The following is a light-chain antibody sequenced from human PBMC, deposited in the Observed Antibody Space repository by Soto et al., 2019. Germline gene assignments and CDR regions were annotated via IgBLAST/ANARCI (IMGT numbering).Light chain of an antibody. Sequence: DIVMTQSPDSLAVSLVERATINCKSRQSVLYSSNNMNYLAWYQQKPGQPPKLLIYWASTLESGVPDRFSGSGSGTDFTLNISSLQAEDVAVYYCQQYYSTPRTFGQGTKVEIK. V-gene: IGKV4-1*01. CDR2: WAS. CDR3: QQYYSTPRT. CDR1: QSVLYSSNNMNY. J-gene: IGKJ1*01.